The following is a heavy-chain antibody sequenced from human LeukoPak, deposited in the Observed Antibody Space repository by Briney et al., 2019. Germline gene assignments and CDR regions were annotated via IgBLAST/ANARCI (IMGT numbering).Heavy chain of an antibody. V-gene: IGHV3-7*01. D-gene: IGHD1-14*01. CDR1: GFSFTASW. CDR2: IKPDATEK. CDR3: ARGVWSSRNAFDI. J-gene: IGHJ3*02. Sequence: GGSLRLSCAASGFSFTASWMSWVRQAPGKGLEWVANIKPDATEKHYVDSVRGRFTISRDNAQNSLSLEMSSLRAEDTAVYYCARGVWSSRNAFDIWGQGTMVTVSS.